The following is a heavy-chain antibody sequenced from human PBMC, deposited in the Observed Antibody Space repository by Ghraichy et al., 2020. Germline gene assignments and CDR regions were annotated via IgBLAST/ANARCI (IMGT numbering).Heavy chain of an antibody. CDR3: VRPYSRSYSFDP. D-gene: IGHD1-26*01. J-gene: IGHJ5*02. Sequence: GESLNISCAASGFIFSTYNMNWVRPAPGKGLEWVSSITSTSNSIYYADTGKGRFTMSRDNAKNSLYLQMSSLRAEDTAIYYCVRPYSRSYSFDPWGHGTLVTVSS. CDR2: ITSTSNSI. V-gene: IGHV3-21*01. CDR1: GFIFSTYN.